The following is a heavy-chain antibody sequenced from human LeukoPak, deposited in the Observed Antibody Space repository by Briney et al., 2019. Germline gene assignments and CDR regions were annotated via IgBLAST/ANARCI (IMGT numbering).Heavy chain of an antibody. J-gene: IGHJ4*02. CDR3: ARSSARRLDY. V-gene: IGHV4-59*12. CDR2: IYYSGST. D-gene: IGHD6-6*01. Sequence: SETLSLICTVSGGSISSYYWSWIRQPPGKGLEWIGYIYYSGSTNYNPSLKSRVTISVDTSKNQFSLKLSSVTAADTAVYYCARSSARRLDYWGQGTLVTVSS. CDR1: GGSISSYY.